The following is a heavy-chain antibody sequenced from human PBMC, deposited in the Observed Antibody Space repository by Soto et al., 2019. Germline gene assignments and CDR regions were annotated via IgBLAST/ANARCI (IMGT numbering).Heavy chain of an antibody. CDR2: MSFDGNSK. J-gene: IGHJ5*02. D-gene: IGHD3-22*01. V-gene: IGHV3-30-3*01. Sequence: PGGSLRLSCAASGFAVSSYSMHWVRQAPGKGLEWVAAMSFDGNSKYFADSVKGRFKISRDTSKNTWSLEMESLGVEDSAVYYCARTQYDSSGYYLGDGWFDPWGQGTLVTVSS. CDR1: GFAVSSYS. CDR3: ARTQYDSSGYYLGDGWFDP.